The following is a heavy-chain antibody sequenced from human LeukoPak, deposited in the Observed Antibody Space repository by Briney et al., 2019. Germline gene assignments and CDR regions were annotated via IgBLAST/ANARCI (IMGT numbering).Heavy chain of an antibody. Sequence: GGSLRLSCAVSGFTFDDFYMSWIRQAPGKGLEWVSYISSNSRTIHYADSVKGRFTISRDNAKNSLYLQMNTLRAEDTAVYYCARMPLEIVTNFLDSWGQGTLVIVSS. CDR3: ARMPLEIVTNFLDS. CDR1: GFTFDDFY. J-gene: IGHJ4*02. D-gene: IGHD4-11*01. CDR2: ISSNSRTI. V-gene: IGHV3-11*04.